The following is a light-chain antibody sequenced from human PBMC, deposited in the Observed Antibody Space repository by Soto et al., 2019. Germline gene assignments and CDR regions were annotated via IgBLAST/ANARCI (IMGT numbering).Light chain of an antibody. J-gene: IGKJ1*01. CDR2: GAF. CDR3: QQYGTSPSWT. Sequence: EIVMTQSPATLSVSPGERATLSCRASQSVSDNLAWYQQKSGQAPRLLIYGAFTRATGVPARFSGSGSGTEFTLTISRLEPDDFAVYYCQQYGTSPSWTFGQGTKVEIK. CDR1: QSVSDN. V-gene: IGKV3D-15*01.